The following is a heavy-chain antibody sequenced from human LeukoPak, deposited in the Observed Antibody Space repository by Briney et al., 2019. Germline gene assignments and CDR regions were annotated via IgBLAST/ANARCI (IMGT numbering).Heavy chain of an antibody. CDR2: ISFDGTNK. J-gene: IGHJ4*02. D-gene: IGHD2-15*01. V-gene: IGHV3-30*18. CDR3: AKDVRGGCSDTNCHY. Sequence: PGGSLRLSCAASGFTFSSYGMHWVRQAPGKGLEWVALISFDGTNKFYADSVKGRFTISRDNSKNTLYLQMNSLRAEDTAVYYCAKDVRGGCSDTNCHYWGQGTLVTVSS. CDR1: GFTFSSYG.